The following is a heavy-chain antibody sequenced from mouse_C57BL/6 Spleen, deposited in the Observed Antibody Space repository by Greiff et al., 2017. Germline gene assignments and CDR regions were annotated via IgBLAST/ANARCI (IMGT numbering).Heavy chain of an antibody. CDR2: ISSGRSTI. CDR3: ARPDGYYDYFDV. J-gene: IGHJ1*03. V-gene: IGHV5-17*01. CDR1: GFTFSDYG. D-gene: IGHD2-3*01. Sequence: EVHLVESGGGLVKPGGSLKLSCAASGFTFSDYGMHWVRQAPEKGLEWVAYISSGRSTIYYADTVKGRFTISRDNAKNTLFLQMTSLRSEDTAMYYCARPDGYYDYFDVWGTGTTVTVSS.